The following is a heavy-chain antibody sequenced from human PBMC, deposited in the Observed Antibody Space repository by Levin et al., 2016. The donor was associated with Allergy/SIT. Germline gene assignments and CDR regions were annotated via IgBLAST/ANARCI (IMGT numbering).Heavy chain of an antibody. CDR1: GFTFSSYS. CDR3: ARDLGGWQQLRGMDV. D-gene: IGHD6-13*01. J-gene: IGHJ6*02. CDR2: ISSSSSTI. V-gene: IGHV3-48*01. Sequence: GESLKISCAASGFTFSSYSMNWVRQAPGKGLEWVSYISSSSSTIYYADSVKGRFTISRDNAKNSLYLQMNSLRAEDTAVYYCARDLGGWQQLRGMDVWGQGTTVTVSS.